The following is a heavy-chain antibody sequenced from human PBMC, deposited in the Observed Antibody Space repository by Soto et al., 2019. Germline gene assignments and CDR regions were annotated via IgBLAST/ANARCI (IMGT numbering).Heavy chain of an antibody. J-gene: IGHJ4*02. V-gene: IGHV1-69*01. CDR1: RDTFDSYA. CDR3: AAGGKNGYIK. D-gene: IGHD1-1*01. Sequence: QVQLVQSGAEERVPGSSVKVSCKASRDTFDSYAMTWVRLAPGQGPEWMGGIIPILVTTKYAQKFQGRVTVTADEYTVTVYMELSSLRAEDGAVYYCAAGGKNGYIKWGQGTQVTVSS. CDR2: IIPILVTT.